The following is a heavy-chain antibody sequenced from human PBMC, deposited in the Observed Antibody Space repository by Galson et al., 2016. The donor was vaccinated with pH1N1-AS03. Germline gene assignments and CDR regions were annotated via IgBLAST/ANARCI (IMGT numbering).Heavy chain of an antibody. CDR3: ASPTAVPPGEAAFDI. J-gene: IGHJ3*02. V-gene: IGHV4-61*02. CDR1: GGSISSGYYY. Sequence: TLSLTCTVSGGSISSGYYYWSWIRQPAGKGLEWTGRFYTNGNTNYNPSLKSRVTISVDTSKNHFSLKLSSVTAGGTAVYYCASPTAVPPGEAAFDIWGRGTMVTVSS. D-gene: IGHD4-17*01. CDR2: FYTNGNT.